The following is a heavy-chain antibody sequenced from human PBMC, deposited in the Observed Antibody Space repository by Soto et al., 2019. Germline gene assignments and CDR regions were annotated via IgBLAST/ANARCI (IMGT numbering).Heavy chain of an antibody. CDR3: ARDYYGSGSCYLRPYYYYYGMDV. J-gene: IGHJ6*01. Sequence: VTISEKGCVDRVSRSWSGWERQMTGKGLKWMGIIYPVDSDTRYSPSFQGQVTISADKSISTAYLQWSSLKASDTAMYYCARDYYGSGSCYLRPYYYYYGMDVWGQGTTVTVSS. D-gene: IGHD3-10*01. CDR2: IYPVDSDT. V-gene: IGHV5-51*01. CDR1: VDRVSRSW.